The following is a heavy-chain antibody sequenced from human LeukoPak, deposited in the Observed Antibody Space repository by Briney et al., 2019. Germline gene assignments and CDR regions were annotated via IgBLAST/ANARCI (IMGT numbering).Heavy chain of an antibody. CDR2: IYYSGST. CDR3: AGGGYSYGYSFDY. D-gene: IGHD5-18*01. V-gene: IGHV4-59*01. J-gene: IGHJ4*02. Sequence: SETLSLTCTVSGGSTSSYYWSWIRQPPGKGLEWIGYIYYSGSTNYNPSLKSRVTISVDTSKNQFSLKLSSVTAADTAVYYCAGGGYSYGYSFDYWGQGTLVTVSS. CDR1: GGSTSSYY.